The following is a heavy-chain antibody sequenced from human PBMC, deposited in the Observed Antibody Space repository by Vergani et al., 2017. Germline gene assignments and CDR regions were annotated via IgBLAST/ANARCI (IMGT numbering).Heavy chain of an antibody. CDR1: GYTFTGYY. D-gene: IGHD3-10*01. V-gene: IGHV1-2*02. J-gene: IGHJ6*03. Sequence: QVQLVQSGAEVKKPGASVKVSCKASGYTFTGYYMHWVRQAPGQGLEWMGWINPNSGGTNYAQKFQGRVTMTRDTSISTAYMELSRLRSDDTGVYYCAGWFGELWDKNYYYYYMDVWGKGTTVTVSS. CDR3: AGWFGELWDKNYYYYYMDV. CDR2: INPNSGGT.